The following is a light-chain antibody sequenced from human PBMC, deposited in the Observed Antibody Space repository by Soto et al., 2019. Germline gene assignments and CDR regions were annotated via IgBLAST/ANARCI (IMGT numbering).Light chain of an antibody. CDR3: QQYNSSSDA. CDR2: KAS. Sequence: DIQMTQSPSTLSGSVGDRVTITCRASQTIRRCLAWYQQKPGKAPKLLIYKASTLKSGVPSRFSGSGSGTEFTLTISSLQPEDFATYYCQQYNSSSDAFGPGTKVELK. V-gene: IGKV1-5*03. CDR1: QTIRRC. J-gene: IGKJ1*01.